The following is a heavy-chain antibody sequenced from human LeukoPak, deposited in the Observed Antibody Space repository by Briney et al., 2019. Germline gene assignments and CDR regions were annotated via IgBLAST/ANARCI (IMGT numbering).Heavy chain of an antibody. CDR1: GYTFTSYD. J-gene: IGHJ6*03. Sequence: GASVKVSCKASGYTFTSYDINWARQATGQGLEWMGWMNPNSGNTGYAQKFQGRVTMTRNTSISTAYMELSSLRSEDTAVYYCARGRGSSWAIYYYYYMDVWGKGTTVTVSS. CDR2: MNPNSGNT. V-gene: IGHV1-8*01. D-gene: IGHD6-13*01. CDR3: ARGRGSSWAIYYYYYMDV.